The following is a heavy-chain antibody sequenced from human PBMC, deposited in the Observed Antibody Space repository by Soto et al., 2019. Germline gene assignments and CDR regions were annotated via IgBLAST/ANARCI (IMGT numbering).Heavy chain of an antibody. Sequence: GGSLRLCCAASGFTFSNAWMNWVRQAPGKGLEWVGRIKSKTDGGTTDYAAPVKGRFTISRDDSKSTLYLQMNSLKTEDTAVYYCTTEIKTEDFWSGYYALRWFAPWGQGTLVTVSS. CDR2: IKSKTDGGTT. CDR1: GFTFSNAW. D-gene: IGHD3-3*01. CDR3: TTEIKTEDFWSGYYALRWFAP. V-gene: IGHV3-15*07. J-gene: IGHJ5*02.